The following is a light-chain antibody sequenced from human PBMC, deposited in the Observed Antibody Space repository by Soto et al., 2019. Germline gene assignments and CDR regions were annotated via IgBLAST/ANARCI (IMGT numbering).Light chain of an antibody. CDR1: QSVSSN. CDR2: GTS. J-gene: IGKJ1*01. CDR3: QQYNNWPWT. V-gene: IGKV3-15*01. Sequence: EIVMTQSPATLSVSPGERATLSCRASQSVSSNLAWYQQKPGQAPRLLIYGTSVRATGSPVRFSGSGSGTEFTLTISSLQSEDFAVYYCQQYNNWPWTFGQGTKVDIK.